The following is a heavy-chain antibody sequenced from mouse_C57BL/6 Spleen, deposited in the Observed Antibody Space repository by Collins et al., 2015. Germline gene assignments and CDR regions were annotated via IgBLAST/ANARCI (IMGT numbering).Heavy chain of an antibody. Sequence: EVQLVESGGGLVKPGGSLKLSCAASGFTFSDYGMHWVRQAPEKGLEWVAYISIGSSTIYYADTVKGRFTISRDNAKNTLLMQMTRLRSEDTATYYCARPGYYGISYLYAMDYWGQGTSVTVSS. D-gene: IGHD1-1*01. V-gene: IGHV5-17*01. CDR3: ARPGYYGISYLYAMDY. J-gene: IGHJ4*01. CDR1: GFTFSDYG. CDR2: ISIGSSTI.